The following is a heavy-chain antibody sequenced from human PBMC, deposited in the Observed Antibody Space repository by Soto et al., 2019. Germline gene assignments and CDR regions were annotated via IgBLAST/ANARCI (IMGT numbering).Heavy chain of an antibody. CDR2: ISYDGSNK. CDR3: ARDSPHYRPKGGASTQRTGLDY. D-gene: IGHD3-10*01. CDR1: GFTFSSYA. Sequence: QVQLVESGGGVVQPGRSLRLSCAASGFTFSSYAMHWVRQAPGKGLEWVAVISYDGSNKYYADSVKGRFTISRDNSKNTLYLQMNSLRAEDTAVYYCARDSPHYRPKGGASTQRTGLDYWGQGTLVTVSS. J-gene: IGHJ4*02. V-gene: IGHV3-30-3*01.